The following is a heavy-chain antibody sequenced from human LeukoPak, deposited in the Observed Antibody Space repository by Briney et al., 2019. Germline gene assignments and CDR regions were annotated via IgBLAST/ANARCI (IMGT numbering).Heavy chain of an antibody. V-gene: IGHV3-30-3*01. CDR1: GFTFSTYW. J-gene: IGHJ3*02. CDR3: ARFRTTLDAFDI. Sequence: PGGSLRLSCAASGFTFSTYWMTWVRQAPGKGLEWVAVISYDGSNKYYADSVKGRFTISRDNSKNTLYLQMNSLRAEDTAAYYCARFRTTLDAFDIWGQGTMVTVSS. D-gene: IGHD1-1*01. CDR2: ISYDGSNK.